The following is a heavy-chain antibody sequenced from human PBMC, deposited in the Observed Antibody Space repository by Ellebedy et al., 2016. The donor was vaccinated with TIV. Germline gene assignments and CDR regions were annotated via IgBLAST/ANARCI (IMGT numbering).Heavy chain of an antibody. J-gene: IGHJ4*02. D-gene: IGHD3-22*01. V-gene: IGHV3-7*03. CDR2: IEKDGSEE. CDR3: AKDMGVLVVTKGFDY. Sequence: GESLKISXAASGFKWMSWVRQPPGKGLEWVANIEKDGSEENYVDSVKGRSTISRDNAKNSLYLQMNSLRAEDTALYYCAKDMGVLVVTKGFDYWGQGTLVTVSS. CDR1: GFKW.